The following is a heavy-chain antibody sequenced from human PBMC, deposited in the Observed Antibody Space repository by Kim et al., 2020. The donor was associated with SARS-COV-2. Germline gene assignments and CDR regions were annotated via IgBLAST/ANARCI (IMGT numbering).Heavy chain of an antibody. CDR3: ARHGYFEGAAAFDI. D-gene: IGHD5-12*01. J-gene: IGHJ3*02. V-gene: IGHV5-51*01. Sequence: SPSFQGQVTISADKSISTAYLQWSSLKASDTAMYYCARHGYFEGAAAFDIWGQGTMVTVSS.